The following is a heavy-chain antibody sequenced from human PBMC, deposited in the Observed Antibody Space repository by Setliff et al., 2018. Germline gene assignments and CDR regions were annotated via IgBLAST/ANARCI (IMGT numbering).Heavy chain of an antibody. D-gene: IGHD2-15*01. CDR2: IHYSGTT. CDR3: ARLPGYCNGGNCYGYYTFDI. V-gene: IGHV4-39*01. Sequence: SETLSLTCTVSGASINSGTYYWAWIRQPPGKGLEWIGRIHYSGTTYYNASLKSRVTMSVDTSKNQFSLKLSSVTAADTAVYYCARLPGYCNGGNCYGYYTFDIWGQGTMVTVSS. J-gene: IGHJ3*02. CDR1: GASINSGTYY.